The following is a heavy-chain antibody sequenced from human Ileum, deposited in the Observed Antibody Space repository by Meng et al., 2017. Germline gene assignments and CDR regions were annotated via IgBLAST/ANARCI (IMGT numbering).Heavy chain of an antibody. D-gene: IGHD3-3*01. J-gene: IGHJ5*02. CDR3: ARENTIFGVVWGSWFDP. Sequence: QVQLQESGPGLVKRSQSLSLTCTVSGGSISSGDYHWSWIRQPPGKGLEWIGYIYYSGSTYCNPSLKSRVTISVDTSKNQFSLKLSSVTAADTAVYYCARENTIFGVVWGSWFDPWGQGTLVTVSS. CDR1: GGSISSGDYH. V-gene: IGHV4-30-4*01. CDR2: IYYSGST.